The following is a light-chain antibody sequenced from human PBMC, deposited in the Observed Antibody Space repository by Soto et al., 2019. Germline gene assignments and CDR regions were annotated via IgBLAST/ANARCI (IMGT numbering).Light chain of an antibody. Sequence: DSQMTQSPSSLSASVGDRVTITCRASQSISSYLNWYQHKPRKAPNLLIYAATTLQSGAPSRFSGSGSGTDFTLTISSLQPEDFATYYCQQANSFPRTFGQGTKVDI. CDR2: AAT. CDR3: QQANSFPRT. CDR1: QSISSY. J-gene: IGKJ1*01. V-gene: IGKV1-39*01.